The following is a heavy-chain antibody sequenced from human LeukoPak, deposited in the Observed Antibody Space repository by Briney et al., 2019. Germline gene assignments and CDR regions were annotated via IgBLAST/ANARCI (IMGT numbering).Heavy chain of an antibody. Sequence: KAGGSLRLSCAASEFTFSSYSMNWVRQAPGEGLEWVSSFSSISSYIYYAVSVKGRFTISRDNAKNSLYLQMNSLRAEDTAVYYCAREGSASGSGSYYNLDYWGQGTLVTVSS. CDR1: EFTFSSYS. CDR3: AREGSASGSGSYYNLDY. J-gene: IGHJ4*02. CDR2: FSSISSYI. D-gene: IGHD3-10*01. V-gene: IGHV3-21*01.